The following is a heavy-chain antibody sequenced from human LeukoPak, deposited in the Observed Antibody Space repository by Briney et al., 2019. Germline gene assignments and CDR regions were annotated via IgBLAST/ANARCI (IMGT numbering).Heavy chain of an antibody. D-gene: IGHD2-2*01. CDR3: ATGYCSSTSCPPGY. CDR2: IYHSGST. V-gene: IGHV4-30-2*01. J-gene: IGHJ4*02. Sequence: SETLSLTCTVSGGSISSGGYYWSWIRQPPGKGLEWIGYIYHSGSTYYNPSLKSRVTISVDRSKNQFSLKLSSVTAADTAVYYCATGYCSSTSCPPGYWGQGTLVTVSS. CDR1: GGSISSGGYY.